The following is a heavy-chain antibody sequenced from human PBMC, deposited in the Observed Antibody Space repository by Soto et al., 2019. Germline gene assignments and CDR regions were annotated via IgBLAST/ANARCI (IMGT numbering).Heavy chain of an antibody. CDR1: GFTFSSYA. CDR2: ISGSGGST. V-gene: IGHV3-23*01. Sequence: GGSLRLSCAASGFTFSSYAMSWVRQAPGKGLEWVSAISGSGGSTYYADSVKGRFTISRDNSKNTLYLQMNSLRAEDTAVYYCATAYPSYRDYYDSSGYSSPLSDYWGQGTLVTVSS. CDR3: ATAYPSYRDYYDSSGYSSPLSDY. J-gene: IGHJ4*02. D-gene: IGHD3-22*01.